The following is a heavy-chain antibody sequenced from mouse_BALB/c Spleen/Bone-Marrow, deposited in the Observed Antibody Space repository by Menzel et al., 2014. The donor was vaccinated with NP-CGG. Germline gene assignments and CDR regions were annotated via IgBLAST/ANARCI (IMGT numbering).Heavy chain of an antibody. CDR2: IYPGGGYT. Sequence: VHLVESGAELVRPGTSVKISCKASGYTFTNYWLGWVKQRPGHGLEWIGDIYPGGGYTNYNEKFKGKATLTADTSSSTAYMQLSSLTSEDSAVYFCARRGTGVDYWGQGTTLTVSS. CDR3: ARRGTGVDY. J-gene: IGHJ2*01. CDR1: GYTFTNYW. V-gene: IGHV1-63*02. D-gene: IGHD4-1*01.